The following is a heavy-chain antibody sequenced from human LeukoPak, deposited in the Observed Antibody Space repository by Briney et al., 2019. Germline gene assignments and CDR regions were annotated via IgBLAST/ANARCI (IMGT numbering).Heavy chain of an antibody. V-gene: IGHV4-30-2*01. Sequence: SETLSLTCTVSGGSIGSGGYYWSWVRQPPGKGLEWIGYIYHSGSTYYNPSLKSRVTISVDRSKNQFSLKLTSVTAADTAVYFCARVDFWSAYFFDFWGQGTLVTVSS. CDR1: GGSIGSGGYY. CDR2: IYHSGST. J-gene: IGHJ4*02. CDR3: ARVDFWSAYFFDF. D-gene: IGHD3-3*01.